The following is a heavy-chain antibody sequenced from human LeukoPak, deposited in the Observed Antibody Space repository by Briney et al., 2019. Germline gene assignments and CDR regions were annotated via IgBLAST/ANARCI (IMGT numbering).Heavy chain of an antibody. V-gene: IGHV1-2*02. D-gene: IGHD3-3*01. CDR1: GYTFTGYY. Sequence: ASVKVSCKASGYTFTGYYMHRVRQAPGQGLEWMGWINPNSGGTNYAQKFQGRVTMTRDTSISTAYMELSRLRSDDTAVYYCARGEDLRFLEWLLLDYGMDVWGQGTTVTVSS. CDR3: ARGEDLRFLEWLLLDYGMDV. J-gene: IGHJ6*02. CDR2: INPNSGGT.